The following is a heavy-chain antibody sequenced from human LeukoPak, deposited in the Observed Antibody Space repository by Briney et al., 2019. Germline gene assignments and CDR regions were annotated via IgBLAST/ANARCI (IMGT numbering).Heavy chain of an antibody. CDR3: ARGGIQEAIFDY. V-gene: IGHV1-69*13. J-gene: IGHJ4*02. D-gene: IGHD5-18*01. Sequence: SVKVSCKASGGTFSSYAISWVRQAPGQGLEWMGGIIPIFGTANYAQKFQGRVTITADESTSTAYMELSSLRSEDTAVYYCARGGIQEAIFDYWGRGTLVTVSS. CDR1: GGTFSSYA. CDR2: IIPIFGTA.